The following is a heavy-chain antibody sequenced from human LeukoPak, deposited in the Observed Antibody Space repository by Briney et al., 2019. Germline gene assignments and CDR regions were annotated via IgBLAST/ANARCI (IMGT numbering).Heavy chain of an antibody. CDR1: GGSISSFY. Sequence: SETLSLTCTLSGGSISSFYWSWIRQSPGKGLEWIGHLYYTGNTKYNPSLESRVSISAETSKNQFSLKLSSVTAADTAVYYCARQRSSGSIINPWGQGTLVTVSS. CDR3: ARQRSSGSIINP. J-gene: IGHJ5*02. V-gene: IGHV4-59*08. D-gene: IGHD6-19*01. CDR2: LYYTGNT.